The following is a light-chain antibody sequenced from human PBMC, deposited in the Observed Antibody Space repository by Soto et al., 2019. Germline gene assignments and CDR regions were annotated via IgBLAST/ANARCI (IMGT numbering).Light chain of an antibody. Sequence: DIQMTQSPSYLSASVGDRVTITCRASPSIYSSFNWYHQKPGKAPKLLIYAASNLKSGVPSRFSGSRCCTAFTLSISSLLPEDVSTYYCQQSYSASYSFGQGTKLEI. J-gene: IGKJ2*01. CDR3: QQSYSASYS. V-gene: IGKV1-39*01. CDR1: PSIYSS. CDR2: AAS.